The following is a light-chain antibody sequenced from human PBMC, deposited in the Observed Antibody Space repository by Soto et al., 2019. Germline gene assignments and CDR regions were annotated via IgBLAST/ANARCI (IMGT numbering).Light chain of an antibody. CDR1: QSVSSSY. V-gene: IGKV3-20*01. J-gene: IGKJ2*01. CDR2: GAS. CDR3: RQYGSTPPIT. Sequence: DIVLTQSPGTLSLSPGERATLSCRARQSVSSSYFAWYQQKPRQEPRLLIYGASSRATCILDRFSGSGCGTDVSITISRMEHAEFAVYYYRQYGSTPPITFGQGTRLEIK.